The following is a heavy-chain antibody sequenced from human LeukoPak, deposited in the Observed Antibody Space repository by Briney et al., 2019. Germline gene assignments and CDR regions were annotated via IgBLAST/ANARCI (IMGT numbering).Heavy chain of an antibody. D-gene: IGHD6-19*01. CDR3: ARDEWAVAGSYYFDY. CDR2: ISSSVSTI. CDR1: GXTFSSYE. J-gene: IGHJ4*02. V-gene: IGHV3-48*03. Sequence: GGSLRLSWAASGXTFSSYEMNWVRQAPGKGLELVSYISSSVSTIYYADSVKGRFTISRDNAKNSLYLQMNSLRAEDTAVYYCARDEWAVAGSYYFDYWGQGTLVTVSS.